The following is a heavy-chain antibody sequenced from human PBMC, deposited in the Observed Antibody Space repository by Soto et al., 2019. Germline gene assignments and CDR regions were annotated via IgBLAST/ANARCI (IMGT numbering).Heavy chain of an antibody. D-gene: IGHD3-10*01. CDR1: GFTFSSYG. J-gene: IGHJ4*02. Sequence: PGGSLRLSCAASGFTFSSYGMHWVRQAPGKGLEWVAVISYDGSNKYYADSVKGRFTISRDNSKNTLYLQMNRLRDEDTAVYYGAKAPSGGLYFDYWGQGTLVTVSS. CDR3: AKAPSGGLYFDY. CDR2: ISYDGSNK. V-gene: IGHV3-30*18.